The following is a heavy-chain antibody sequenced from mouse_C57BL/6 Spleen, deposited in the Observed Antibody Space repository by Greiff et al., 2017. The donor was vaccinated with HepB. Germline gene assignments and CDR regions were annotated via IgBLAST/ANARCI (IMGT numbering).Heavy chain of an antibody. D-gene: IGHD4-1*01. CDR1: GFTFSSYA. J-gene: IGHJ2*01. CDR3: ARETGTKYFDY. Sequence: EVNVVESGGGLVKPGGSLKLSCAASGFTFSSYAMSWVRQTPEKRLEWVATISDGGSYTYYPDNVKGRFTISRDNAKNNLYLQMSHLKSEDTAMYYCARETGTKYFDYWGQGTTLTVSS. V-gene: IGHV5-4*01. CDR2: ISDGGSYT.